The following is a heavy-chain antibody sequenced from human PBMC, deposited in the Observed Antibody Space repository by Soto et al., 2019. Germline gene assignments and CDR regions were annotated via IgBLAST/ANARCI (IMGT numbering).Heavy chain of an antibody. J-gene: IGHJ4*02. CDR3: ARDAFYCSSTNCLYYFDY. V-gene: IGHV1-18*04. CDR2: ISVYTGNT. Sequence: ASVKVSCKGSGYTFTSYGINWVRQAPGQGLEWMGWISVYTGNTNYAQNLQGRVTMTTDTSTSTAYMELRSLRSDDTAVYYCARDAFYCSSTNCLYYFDYWGQGTPVTVSS. D-gene: IGHD2-2*01. CDR1: GYTFTSYG.